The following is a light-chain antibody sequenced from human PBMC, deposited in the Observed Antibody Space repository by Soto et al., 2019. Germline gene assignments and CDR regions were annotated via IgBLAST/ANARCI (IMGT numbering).Light chain of an antibody. Sequence: EIVLTQSPGTLSLSPGERATLSCRASQSVSSSYLAWYQQKPGQAPRLLIYDASSRATGIPDRFSGSGSVTDFTLTISRMEPEDYAVYYCQQYGSSTYTFGQGTKLAIK. J-gene: IGKJ2*01. V-gene: IGKV3-20*01. CDR3: QQYGSSTYT. CDR2: DAS. CDR1: QSVSSSY.